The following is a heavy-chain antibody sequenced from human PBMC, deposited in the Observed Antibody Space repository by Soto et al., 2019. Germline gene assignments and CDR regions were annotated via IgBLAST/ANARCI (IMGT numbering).Heavy chain of an antibody. D-gene: IGHD3-22*01. J-gene: IGHJ1*01. CDR1: GFSLSTSGVG. Sequence: QITLKESGPTLVKPTQTLTLTCTFSGFSLSTSGVGVGWIRQPPGKALEWLARIYWDDDKRYSPSLKSRLTITKDTSKNQVVLTMTNMDPVDTATYYCAHLTYYYDSSGYYSPAEYFQHWGQGTLVTVSS. CDR2: IYWDDDK. V-gene: IGHV2-5*02. CDR3: AHLTYYYDSSGYYSPAEYFQH.